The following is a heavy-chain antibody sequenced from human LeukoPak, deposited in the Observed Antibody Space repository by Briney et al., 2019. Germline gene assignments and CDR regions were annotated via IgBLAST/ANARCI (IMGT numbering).Heavy chain of an antibody. Sequence: GGSLRLSCAASGFTVSSNYMSWVRQAPGKGLEWVSSISSSSSYIYYADSVKGRFTISRDNAKNSLYLQMNSLRAEDTAVYYCARASSGWYLFDYWGQGTLVTVSS. J-gene: IGHJ4*02. CDR3: ARASSGWYLFDY. CDR2: ISSSSSYI. CDR1: GFTVSSNY. V-gene: IGHV3-21*01. D-gene: IGHD6-19*01.